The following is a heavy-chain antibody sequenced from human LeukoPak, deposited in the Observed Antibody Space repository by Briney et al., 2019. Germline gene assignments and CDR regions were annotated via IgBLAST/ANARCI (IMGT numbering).Heavy chain of an antibody. CDR1: GGTFSSYA. Sequence: SVKVSCKASGGTFSSYAISWVRQAPGQGLEWMGGIIPIFGTANYAQKFQGRVTITADESTSTAYMELSSLRSEDTAVYYCARDRVGSYYSGYYFDYWGQGTLVTVSS. D-gene: IGHD1-26*01. CDR3: ARDRVGSYYSGYYFDY. J-gene: IGHJ4*02. CDR2: IIPIFGTA. V-gene: IGHV1-69*01.